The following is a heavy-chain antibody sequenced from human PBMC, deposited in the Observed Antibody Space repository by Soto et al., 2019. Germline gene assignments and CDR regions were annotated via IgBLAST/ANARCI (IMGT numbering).Heavy chain of an antibody. J-gene: IGHJ5*02. D-gene: IGHD3-10*01. Sequence: QAQLVESGGGVVQPGRSLRLSCEASGVTFRGYALHWVRQAPGQGLEWVAVISYDGMTKKYADSVKGRLTISSDDSKDRLYLPITSLRVDDTAVYYCAKAPRREGSFDPWGRGTLVIVSS. V-gene: IGHV3-30*04. CDR3: AKAPRREGSFDP. CDR2: ISYDGMTK. CDR1: GVTFRGYA.